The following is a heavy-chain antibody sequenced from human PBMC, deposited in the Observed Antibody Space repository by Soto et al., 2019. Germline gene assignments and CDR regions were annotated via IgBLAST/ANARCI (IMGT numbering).Heavy chain of an antibody. J-gene: IGHJ4*02. V-gene: IGHV3-30*18. CDR1: GFTFSNYG. CDR3: AKEHLTTTVNTVGY. CDR2: ISYHGSDK. Sequence: QVQLVESGGGVVQPGRSLRLSCAASGFTFSNYGMHWVRQAPGKGLEWVAVISYHGSDKYYADSVKGRFTISRDNSKNTLYLQMDSLRAEDTTVYYCAKEHLTTTVNTVGYWGQGTLVTVSS. D-gene: IGHD4-17*01.